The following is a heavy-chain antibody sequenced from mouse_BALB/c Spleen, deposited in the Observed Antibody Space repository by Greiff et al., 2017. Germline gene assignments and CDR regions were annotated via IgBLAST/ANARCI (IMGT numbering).Heavy chain of an antibody. Sequence: DVQLQESGPGLVKPSQSLSLTCTVTGYSITSDYAWNWIRQFPGNQLEWMGYISYSGSTSYNPSLKSRISITRDTSKNQFFLQLNSVTTEDTATYYCAKAYYGSSAWFAYWGQGTLVTVSA. CDR1: GYSITSDYA. CDR3: AKAYYGSSAWFAY. V-gene: IGHV3-2*02. D-gene: IGHD1-1*01. J-gene: IGHJ3*01. CDR2: ISYSGST.